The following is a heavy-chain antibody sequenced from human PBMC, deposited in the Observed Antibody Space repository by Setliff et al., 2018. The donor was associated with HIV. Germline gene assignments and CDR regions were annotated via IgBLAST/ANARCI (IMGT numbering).Heavy chain of an antibody. CDR1: GGSISSEDYY. D-gene: IGHD4-4*01. J-gene: IGHJ3*01. Sequence: ETLSLTCTVSGGSISSEDYYWTWSRQPAGKTLEWVSAISDDGTRTIYADFVKGRFAISRDNSRNTLYLQMNSLGVEDTAFYYCARRGLTGRLDAFDFWGPGTMVTVSS. V-gene: IGHV3-23*01. CDR3: ARRGLTGRLDAFDF. CDR2: ISDDGTRT.